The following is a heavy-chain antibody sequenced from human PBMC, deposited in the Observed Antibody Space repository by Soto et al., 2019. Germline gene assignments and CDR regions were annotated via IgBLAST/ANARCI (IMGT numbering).Heavy chain of an antibody. J-gene: IGHJ3*02. V-gene: IGHV1-8*01. CDR1: GYTFTSYD. Sequence: QVQLVQSGAEVKKPGASVKVSCKASGYTFTSYDINWVRQATGQGLEWMGWMNPNSGNTGYAQKFQGSVTMTRNTSISTPYMELSSLRSEDTAVYYCARGINYYASGDDAFDIWGQWTMVTVSS. CDR3: ARGINYYASGDDAFDI. D-gene: IGHD3-10*01. CDR2: MNPNSGNT.